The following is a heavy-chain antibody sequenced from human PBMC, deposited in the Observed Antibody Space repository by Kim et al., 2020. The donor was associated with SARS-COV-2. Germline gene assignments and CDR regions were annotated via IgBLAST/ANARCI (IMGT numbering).Heavy chain of an antibody. CDR1: GFTFSSYA. Sequence: GGSLRLSCAASGFTFSSYAMHWVRQAPGKGLEWVAVISYDGSNKYYADSVKGRFTISRDNSKNTLYLQMNSLRAEDTAVYYCGTEVWFGDFDYWGQGTLVTVSS. V-gene: IGHV3-30*04. CDR2: ISYDGSNK. D-gene: IGHD3-10*01. CDR3: GTEVWFGDFDY. J-gene: IGHJ4*02.